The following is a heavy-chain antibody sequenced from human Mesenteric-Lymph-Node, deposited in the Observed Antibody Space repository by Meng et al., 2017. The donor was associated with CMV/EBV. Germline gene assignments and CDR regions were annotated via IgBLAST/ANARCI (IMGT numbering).Heavy chain of an antibody. CDR1: TFSSYA. CDR2: INPNSGGT. D-gene: IGHD3-9*01. V-gene: IGHV1-2*06. Sequence: TFSSYAISWVRQAPGQGLEWMGRINPNSGGTNYAQKFQGRVTMTRDTSISTAYMELRRLRSDDTAVYYCARGEYYHILTGYSPYSFDPWGQGTLVTVSS. J-gene: IGHJ5*02. CDR3: ARGEYYHILTGYSPYSFDP.